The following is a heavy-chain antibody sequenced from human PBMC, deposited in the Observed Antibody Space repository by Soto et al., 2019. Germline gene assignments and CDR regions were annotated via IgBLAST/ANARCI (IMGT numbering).Heavy chain of an antibody. CDR1: GYTFTSYD. CDR3: AGRRRITIFGVTNTGYYYYGMDF. V-gene: IGHV1-8*01. Sequence: ASVKVSCKASGYTFTSYDINWVRQATGQGLEWMGWMNPNSGNTGYAQKFQGRVTMTRNTSISTAYMGLSSLRSEDTAVYYCAGRRRITIFGVTNTGYYYYGMDFWGQGTTVTVSS. CDR2: MNPNSGNT. J-gene: IGHJ6*02. D-gene: IGHD3-3*01.